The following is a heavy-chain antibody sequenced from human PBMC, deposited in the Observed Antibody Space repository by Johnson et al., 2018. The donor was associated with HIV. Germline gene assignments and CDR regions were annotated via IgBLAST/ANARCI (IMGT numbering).Heavy chain of an antibody. D-gene: IGHD3-3*01. Sequence: QEKLVESGGGVVQPGRSLRLSCAASGFTFSSYGMHWVRQAPGKGLAWVAVIWDDGNNKYFADSVQGRFTISRDNSKNTPYLQMNSLRAEDTAVYYCAREFARFLEWFQTDGRAFDSWGQGTMVTVSS. V-gene: IGHV3-30*19. J-gene: IGHJ3*02. CDR3: AREFARFLEWFQTDGRAFDS. CDR1: GFTFSSYG. CDR2: IWDDGNNK.